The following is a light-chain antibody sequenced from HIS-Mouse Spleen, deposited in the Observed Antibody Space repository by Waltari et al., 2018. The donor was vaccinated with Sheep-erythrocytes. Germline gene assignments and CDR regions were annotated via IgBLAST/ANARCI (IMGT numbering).Light chain of an antibody. Sequence: QSALTQPASVSGSPGQSTTISCTGTSSDVGSYNLVSWYQQHPGKAPQLMIYEGSKRPSGVSNRFSGSKSGNTASLTISGLQAEDEADYYCCSYAGSSTPWVFGGGTKLTVL. CDR1: SSDVGSYNL. V-gene: IGLV2-23*01. CDR2: EGS. J-gene: IGLJ3*02. CDR3: CSYAGSSTPWV.